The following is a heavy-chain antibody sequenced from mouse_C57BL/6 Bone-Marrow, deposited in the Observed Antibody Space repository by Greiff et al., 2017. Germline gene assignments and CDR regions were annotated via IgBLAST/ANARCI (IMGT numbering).Heavy chain of an antibody. J-gene: IGHJ3*01. CDR2: IYPRSGNT. V-gene: IGHV1-81*01. D-gene: IGHD1-1*01. Sequence: QVQLQQSGAELARPGASVKLSCKASGYTFTSYGISWVKQRTGQGLEWIGEIYPRSGNTYYNEKFKGKATLTTDKSASTAYMELRSLTSEDSAVYFCARGRVVATGEAWFAYWGQGTLVTVSA. CDR1: GYTFTSYG. CDR3: ARGRVVATGEAWFAY.